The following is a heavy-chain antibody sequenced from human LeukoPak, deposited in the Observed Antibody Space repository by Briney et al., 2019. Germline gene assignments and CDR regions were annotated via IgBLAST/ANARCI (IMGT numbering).Heavy chain of an antibody. D-gene: IGHD6-19*01. Sequence: ETLSLTCTVSGGSISSGGYYWSWVRQAPGKGLEWVSAISGSGGSTYYADSVKGRFTISRDNSKNTLYLQMNSLRAEDTAVYYCAKDAPLGIAVAAGVDYWGQGTLVTVSS. CDR1: GGSISSGGYY. CDR3: AKDAPLGIAVAAGVDY. CDR2: ISGSGGST. J-gene: IGHJ4*02. V-gene: IGHV3-23*01.